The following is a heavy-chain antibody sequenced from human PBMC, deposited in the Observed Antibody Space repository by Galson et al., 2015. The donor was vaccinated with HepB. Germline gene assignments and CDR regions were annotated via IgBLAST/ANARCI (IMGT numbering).Heavy chain of an antibody. CDR1: GSTFSNYG. Sequence: SLRLSCAASGSTFSNYGMHWVRQAPGKGLEWVTVIWYDGSNKYYADSVEGRFTISRDDSKSTLYLQMNSLRDEDTAVYFCARDNCGSPSCFDYWGQGTLVTVSS. V-gene: IGHV3-33*01. CDR3: ARDNCGSPSCFDY. CDR2: IWYDGSNK. J-gene: IGHJ4*02. D-gene: IGHD2-2*01.